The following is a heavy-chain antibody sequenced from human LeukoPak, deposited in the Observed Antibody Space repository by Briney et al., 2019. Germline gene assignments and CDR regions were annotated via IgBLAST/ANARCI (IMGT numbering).Heavy chain of an antibody. J-gene: IGHJ3*02. D-gene: IGHD3-22*01. CDR1: GFTFSSYS. V-gene: IGHV3-21*01. CDR2: ISSSSSYI. Sequence: GGSLRLSCAASGFTFSSYSMNWVRQAPGKGLEWVSSISSSSSYIYYADSVKGRFTISRDNAKNSLYLQMNSLRAEDTAVYYCARFLYYYDSSGTDAFDIWGQGTMATVSS. CDR3: ARFLYYYDSSGTDAFDI.